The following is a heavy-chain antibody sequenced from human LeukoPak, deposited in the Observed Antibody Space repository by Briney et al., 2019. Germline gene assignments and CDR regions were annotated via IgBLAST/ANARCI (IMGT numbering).Heavy chain of an antibody. CDR1: GYTFTDYY. V-gene: IGHV1-2*02. CDR3: ARGSPLVVVPIDY. CDR2: INPNSGGT. Sequence: ASVKVSCKASGYTFTDYYIHWVRQAPGQGLEWMGWINPNSGGTSYAQKFQGRVTMTRDTSISTAYMELSRLRSDDTAVYYCARGSPLVVVPIDYWGQGTLVTVSS. J-gene: IGHJ4*02. D-gene: IGHD2-2*01.